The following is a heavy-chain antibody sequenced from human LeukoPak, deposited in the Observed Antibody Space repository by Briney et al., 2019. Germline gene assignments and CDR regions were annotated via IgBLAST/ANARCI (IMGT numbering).Heavy chain of an antibody. CDR3: ARGKEVITMLRGLKPGYYFDY. CDR1: GFSFSYQG. Sequence: GSLRLSCAGSGFSFSYQGMTWVRQAPGKGLEWIGYIHYSGSTKYKSSLKSRVTISVDTSKNQFSLKLNSVTAADTAVYYCARGKEVITMLRGLKPGYYFDYWGQGTLVTVSS. CDR2: IHYSGST. V-gene: IGHV4-59*11. D-gene: IGHD3-10*01. J-gene: IGHJ4*02.